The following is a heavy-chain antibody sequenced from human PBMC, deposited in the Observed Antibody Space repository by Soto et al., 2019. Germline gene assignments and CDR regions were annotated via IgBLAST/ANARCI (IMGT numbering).Heavy chain of an antibody. V-gene: IGHV1-69*08. J-gene: IGHJ5*02. D-gene: IGHD2-2*01. CDR1: GGTFSSYT. CDR2: MIPLLGIA. CDR3: ARDRRWGYCSSSSGYQNWFDP. Sequence: QVQLVQSGAEVKKPGSSVQVSCKASGGTFSSYTISWVRQAPVQGLAWMGRMIPLLGIANYAQEFQGRITLTANKSTSTAYKELSSMRSEDTAVYYCARDRRWGYCSSSSGYQNWFDPGGQVTLVTVSS.